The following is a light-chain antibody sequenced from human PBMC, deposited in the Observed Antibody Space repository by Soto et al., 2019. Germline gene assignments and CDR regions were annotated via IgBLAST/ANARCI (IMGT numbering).Light chain of an antibody. CDR2: LGS. CDR1: QSLLHSNGKTF. CDR3: MQALQTPST. V-gene: IGKV2-28*01. J-gene: IGKJ2*01. Sequence: DIALTQSPLSLPVTPGESASISCKSSQSLLHSNGKTFLDWYVQKLGQSPQLLIYLGSQRASGVPDKFSGSGSGADFTLKISKVEAEDVGIYYCMQALQTPSTFGQGTKLELK.